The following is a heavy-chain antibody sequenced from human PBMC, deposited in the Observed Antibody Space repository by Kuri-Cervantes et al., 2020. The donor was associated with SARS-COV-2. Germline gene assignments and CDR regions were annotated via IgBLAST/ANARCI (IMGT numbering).Heavy chain of an antibody. CDR1: GFTFSSYW. Sequence: GESLKISCAASGFTFSSYWMHWVRQAPGKGLVWVSRINSDGSSTSYADSVKGRFTISRDNAKNTLYLQMNSLRAEDTAVYYCARDYYDSSGVYWSQGTRGTVSS. CDR3: ARDYYDSSGVY. J-gene: IGHJ4*02. CDR2: INSDGSST. D-gene: IGHD3-22*01. V-gene: IGHV3-74*01.